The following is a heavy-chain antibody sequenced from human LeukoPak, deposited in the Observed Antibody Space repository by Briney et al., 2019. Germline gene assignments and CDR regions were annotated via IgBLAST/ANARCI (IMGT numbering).Heavy chain of an antibody. J-gene: IGHJ5*02. CDR2: IIPIFGTA. D-gene: IGHD2-2*01. Sequence: GSSVKVSCKASGGTFSSYAISWVRQASGQGLEWMRGIIPIFGTANYAQKFQGRVTITTDESTSTAYMELSSLRSEDTAVYYCAREYCSSTSCDFDWFDPWGQGTLVTVSS. CDR3: AREYCSSTSCDFDWFDP. CDR1: GGTFSSYA. V-gene: IGHV1-69*05.